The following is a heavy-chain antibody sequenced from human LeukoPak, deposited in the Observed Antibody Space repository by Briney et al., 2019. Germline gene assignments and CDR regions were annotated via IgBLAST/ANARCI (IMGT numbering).Heavy chain of an antibody. V-gene: IGHV4-59*01. D-gene: IGHD6-13*01. CDR3: ARDSGIAAAGTRRYYFGY. J-gene: IGHJ4*02. Sequence: SETLSLTCTVSGGSISSYYWSWIRQPPGKGLEWIGYIYYSGSTNYNPSLKSRVTISVDTSKNQFSLKLSSVTAADTAVYYCARDSGIAAAGTRRYYFGYWGQGTLVTVSS. CDR2: IYYSGST. CDR1: GGSISSYY.